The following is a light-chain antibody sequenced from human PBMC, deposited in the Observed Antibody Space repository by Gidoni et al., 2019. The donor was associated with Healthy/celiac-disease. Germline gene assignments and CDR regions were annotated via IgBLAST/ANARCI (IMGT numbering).Light chain of an antibody. J-gene: IGKJ1*01. V-gene: IGKV3-15*01. CDR3: QQYNNWPPWT. CDR1: QRVSSN. Sequence: DIVMTQSPATLSVTPGERATLSCRASQRVSSNLAWYQQKPGQAPRLLIYGSSTRATGIPARFSGSGSGLEFTLTIISLQSEDFAVYYCQQYNNWPPWTFGQXTKVEIK. CDR2: GSS.